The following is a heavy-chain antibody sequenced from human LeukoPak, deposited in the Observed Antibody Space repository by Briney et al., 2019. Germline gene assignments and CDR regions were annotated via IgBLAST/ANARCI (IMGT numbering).Heavy chain of an antibody. CDR1: GGTFSSYA. V-gene: IGHV1-2*02. J-gene: IGHJ4*02. Sequence: ASVKVSFKASGGTFSSYAISWVRQAPGQGLEWMGWINPDSGGTNYAQNFQGRVTMTRDTSISTAYMELSRLRSDDTAVYYCARPFIETPSLGALDYWGQGTLVTVSS. CDR3: ARPFIETPSLGALDY. CDR2: INPDSGGT. D-gene: IGHD4-23*01.